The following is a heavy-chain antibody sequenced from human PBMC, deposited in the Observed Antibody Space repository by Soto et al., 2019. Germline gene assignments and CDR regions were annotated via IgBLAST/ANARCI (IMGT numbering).Heavy chain of an antibody. CDR2: INTDGTST. CDR3: VRDTWVTRFDY. V-gene: IGHV3-74*01. CDR1: GFTFSSHW. D-gene: IGHD2-21*02. J-gene: IGHJ4*02. Sequence: EVHLLESGGGLVQPGGSLRLSCAASGFTFSSHWMHWVRHAPGKGLVWVSRINTDGTSTGYADSVRGRFTISRDNEKNTLYLQMNSLRAEDTAVYYCVRDTWVTRFDYWGQGTLVTVSS.